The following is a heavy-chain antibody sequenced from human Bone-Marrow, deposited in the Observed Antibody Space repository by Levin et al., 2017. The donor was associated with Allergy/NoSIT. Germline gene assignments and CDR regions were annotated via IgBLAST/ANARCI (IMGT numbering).Heavy chain of an antibody. Sequence: GGPLRLSCATSGFSFGTYAMNWVRQAPGKGLEWVAGIGHSGGNVYYADSLTGRFSISRDNSKATVFLQTNNLRVEDTAVYFCVKSGARIAVAGRYYFDSWGHGALVTVAS. CDR1: GFSFGTYA. V-gene: IGHV3-23*01. CDR3: VKSGARIAVAGRYYFDS. J-gene: IGHJ4*03. D-gene: IGHD6-19*01. CDR2: IGHSGGNV.